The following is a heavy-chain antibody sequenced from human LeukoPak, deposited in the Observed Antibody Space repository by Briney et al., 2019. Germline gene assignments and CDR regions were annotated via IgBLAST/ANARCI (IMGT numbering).Heavy chain of an antibody. CDR1: GFTFSSYA. CDR3: ARRAGAYSHPYDY. Sequence: GGSLRLSCAASGFTFSSYAMSWVRQAPGKGLEWVSAFSGSGGSTYYADSVKGRFTISRDNSKNTLYLQMNSLRAEDTAVYYCARRAGAYSHPYDYWGQGTLVTVSS. V-gene: IGHV3-23*01. CDR2: FSGSGGST. D-gene: IGHD4/OR15-4a*01. J-gene: IGHJ4*02.